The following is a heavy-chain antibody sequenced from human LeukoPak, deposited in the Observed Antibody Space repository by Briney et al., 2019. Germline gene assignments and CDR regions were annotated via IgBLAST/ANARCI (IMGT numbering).Heavy chain of an antibody. V-gene: IGHV1-2*04. J-gene: IGHJ4*02. Sequence: EASVKVSCKASGYTFTGYYMHWVRQAPGQGLEWMGWINPNSGGTNYAQEFQGWVTMTRDTSISTAYMELSRLRSDDTAVYYCARDHREDIVVVPADDPHDYWGQGTLVTVSS. CDR2: INPNSGGT. D-gene: IGHD2-2*01. CDR3: ARDHREDIVVVPADDPHDY. CDR1: GYTFTGYY.